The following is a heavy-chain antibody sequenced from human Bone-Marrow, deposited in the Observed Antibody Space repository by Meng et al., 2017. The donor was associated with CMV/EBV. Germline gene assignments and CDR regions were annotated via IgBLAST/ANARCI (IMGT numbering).Heavy chain of an antibody. CDR1: GFTFSSYG. J-gene: IGHJ4*02. Sequence: GESLKISCAASGFTFSSYGMHWVRQAPGKGLEWVSSISSSSSYIYYADSVKGRFTISRDNAKNSLYLQMNSLRAEDTAVYYCARDPAGDFDYWGQGTLVTVSS. CDR2: ISSSSSYI. CDR3: ARDPAGDFDY. D-gene: IGHD3-10*01. V-gene: IGHV3-21*01.